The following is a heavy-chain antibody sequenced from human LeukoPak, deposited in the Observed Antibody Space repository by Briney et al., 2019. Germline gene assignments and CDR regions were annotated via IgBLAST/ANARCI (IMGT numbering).Heavy chain of an antibody. CDR2: IIPIFGTT. CDR3: ARGSCSSGYYCPQYFDY. V-gene: IGHV1-69*01. CDR1: GGTFSNYA. D-gene: IGHD3-22*01. J-gene: IGHJ4*02. Sequence: WASVKVSCKASGGTFSNYAISWVRQAPGQGLEWMGEIIPIFGTTHYAQKFQGRVTITADESTTTAYMELSSLRSEDTAVYYCARGSCSSGYYCPQYFDYWGQGTLVTVSS.